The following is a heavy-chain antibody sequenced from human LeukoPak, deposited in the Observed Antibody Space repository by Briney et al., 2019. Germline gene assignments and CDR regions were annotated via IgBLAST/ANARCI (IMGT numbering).Heavy chain of an antibody. D-gene: IGHD2-8*01. CDR1: GGSVSTGGYY. CDR2: INYSGTT. Sequence: SETLSLTCTVSGGSVSTGGYYWTWIRQPPGKGLEGIGYINYSGTTYYNPSLKSRVTISVDTSKNQFSLNLSSVTAADSAMYYCARQGVYISAQYALDYWGQGTLVTVSS. J-gene: IGHJ4*02. CDR3: ARQGVYISAQYALDY. V-gene: IGHV4-30-4*01.